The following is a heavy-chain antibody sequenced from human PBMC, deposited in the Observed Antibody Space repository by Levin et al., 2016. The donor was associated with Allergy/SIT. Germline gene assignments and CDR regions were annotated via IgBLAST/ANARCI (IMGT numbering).Heavy chain of an antibody. CDR1: GDPISSSIYY. V-gene: IGHV4-39*01. CDR3: ARPARRSSFPWFDL. J-gene: IGHJ5*02. D-gene: IGHD6-13*01. Sequence: SETLSLTCTVSGDPISSSIYYWGWIRQPPGKGLEWIGNIYYSGSTHYNPSLESRVTISVDTSKNQFSLRVSSVTAADTAIYYCARPARRSSFPWFDLWGRGTLVTVSS. CDR2: IYYSGST.